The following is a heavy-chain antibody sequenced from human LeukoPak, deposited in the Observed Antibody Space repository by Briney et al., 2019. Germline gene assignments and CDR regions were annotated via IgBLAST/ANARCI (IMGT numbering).Heavy chain of an antibody. CDR1: GDTLCSYR. D-gene: IGHD5-24*01. J-gene: IGHJ4*02. V-gene: IGHV3-21*01. CDR3: ARRDGYNLDY. Sequence: GSLRHSRAEPGDTLCSYRMSWVRHAPGEGLEWVSSISSSGSYIYYADSVKGRFTISRDNAKNSLYLQMNSLRAEDTAVYYCARRDGYNLDYWGQGTLVTVSS. CDR2: ISSSGSYI.